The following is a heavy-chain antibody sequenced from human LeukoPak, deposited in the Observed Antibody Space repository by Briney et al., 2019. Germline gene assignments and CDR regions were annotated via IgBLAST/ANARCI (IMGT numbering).Heavy chain of an antibody. CDR3: ASSIPPFYY. CDR1: GGSISSTSYS. CDR2: IYNSGST. D-gene: IGHD2/OR15-2a*01. Sequence: PSETLSLTCTVSGGSISSTSYSWGWIRQPPGKGLEWIGSIYNSGSTDYKPSLKSRVTMSVGTTRNQLSLKLTSVTAADTAVYYCASSIPPFYYWGQGTLVTVSS. J-gene: IGHJ4*02. V-gene: IGHV4-39*01.